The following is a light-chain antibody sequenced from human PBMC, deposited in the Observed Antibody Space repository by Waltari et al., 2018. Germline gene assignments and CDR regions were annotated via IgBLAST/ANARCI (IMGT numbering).Light chain of an antibody. J-gene: IGKJ1*01. V-gene: IGKV4-1*01. CDR2: WAS. CDR1: QSLLYSSNNKNN. CDR3: QQYYNTPRT. Sequence: DIVMTQSPDSLAVSLGERATIHCKSSQSLLYSSNNKNNLAWYQQKPGQPPKLLIYWASTRESGVPDRFSGSGSGIHFTLTISSLQAEDVAVYYCQQYYNTPRTFGQGTKVEIK.